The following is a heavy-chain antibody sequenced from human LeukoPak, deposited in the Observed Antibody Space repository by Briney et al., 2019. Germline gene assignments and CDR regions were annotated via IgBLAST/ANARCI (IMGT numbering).Heavy chain of an antibody. Sequence: GGSLRLSCVVSGFTLRSYEMNWVRQAPGKGLEWISYLSSSGTTIYYADSVKGRFTISRDNAKNSLYLQMNSLRVEDTALYFCARETQGLDLWGQGILVTVSS. V-gene: IGHV3-48*03. D-gene: IGHD4-23*01. CDR3: ARETQGLDL. J-gene: IGHJ4*01. CDR2: LSSSGTTI. CDR1: GFTLRSYE.